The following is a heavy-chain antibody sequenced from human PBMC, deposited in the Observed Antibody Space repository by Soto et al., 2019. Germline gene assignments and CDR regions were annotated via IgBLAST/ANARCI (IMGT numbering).Heavy chain of an antibody. CDR1: GGSISSGDCY. CDR2: IYYTGST. Sequence: SETLSLTCTVSGGSISSGDCYWSWIRQPPGKGLEWIGYIYYTGSTYYNPSLKSRITISVDTSKNQFSLKLNSVTAADTAVYYCARRLTQVRYFERGSWFDPWGQGTLVTVSS. V-gene: IGHV4-30-4*02. J-gene: IGHJ5*02. CDR3: ARRLTQVRYFERGSWFDP. D-gene: IGHD3-9*01.